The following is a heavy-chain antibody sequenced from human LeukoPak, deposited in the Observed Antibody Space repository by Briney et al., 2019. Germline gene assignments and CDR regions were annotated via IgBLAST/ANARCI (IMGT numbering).Heavy chain of an antibody. D-gene: IGHD3-10*01. CDR2: ISSSSSYI. CDR3: ARSTRGGPHDAFDI. J-gene: IGHJ3*02. Sequence: PGGSLRLSCAASGFTFSSYSMNWVRQAPGKGLEWVSSISSSSSYIYYADSVKGRFTISRDNAKNSLYLQMNSLRAEDTAVYYCARSTRGGPHDAFDIWGQGTMVTVSS. CDR1: GFTFSSYS. V-gene: IGHV3-21*01.